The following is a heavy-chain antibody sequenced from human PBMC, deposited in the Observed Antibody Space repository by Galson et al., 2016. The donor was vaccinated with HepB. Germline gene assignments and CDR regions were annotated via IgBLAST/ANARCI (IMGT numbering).Heavy chain of an antibody. V-gene: IGHV4-59*12. CDR2: ISHSGTT. D-gene: IGHD1-1*01. J-gene: IGHJ4*02. CDR3: ARDWKY. CDR1: GASISGYY. Sequence: SETLSLTCTVSGASISGYYLSWIRQSSGKGLEWIGYISHSGTTSYNPSLKNRVTMSIDPSNNQFSLRLTSMTAADTAIYFCARDWKYWGQGIQVTVSS.